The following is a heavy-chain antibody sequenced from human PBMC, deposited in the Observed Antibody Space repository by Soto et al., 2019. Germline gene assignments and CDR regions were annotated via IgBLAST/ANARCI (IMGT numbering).Heavy chain of an antibody. CDR1: GLTFSSYW. Sequence: EVQLVESGGGLVQPGGSLRLSCAGSGLTFSSYWMHWVRQTPGEGLVWVSRISPDGSRTSDADSVKGRFTISRDNAENTLYLQMNSLRAEDTAVYYCARVGQGQYSFHYWGQGTLVTVSS. V-gene: IGHV3-74*01. J-gene: IGHJ4*02. CDR3: ARVGQGQYSFHY. CDR2: ISPDGSRT.